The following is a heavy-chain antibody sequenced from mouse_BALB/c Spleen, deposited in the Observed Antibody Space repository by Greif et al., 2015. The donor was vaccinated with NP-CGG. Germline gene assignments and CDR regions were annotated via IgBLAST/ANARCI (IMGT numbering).Heavy chain of an antibody. CDR3: ASGARYAMDY. J-gene: IGHJ4*01. CDR2: INPGSGGT. CDR1: GYTFTNYL. Sequence: VKLQESGAELVRPGTSVKVSCKASGYTFTNYLIEWVKQRPGQGLEWIGVINPGSGGTNYNEKFKGKATLTADKSSSTAYMQLSSLTSDDSAVYFCASGARYAMDYWGQGTSVTVSS. D-gene: IGHD1-1*02. V-gene: IGHV1-54*01.